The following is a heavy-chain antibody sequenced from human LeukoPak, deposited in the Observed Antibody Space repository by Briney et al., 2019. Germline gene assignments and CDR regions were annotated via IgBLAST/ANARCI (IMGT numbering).Heavy chain of an antibody. V-gene: IGHV4-59*01. CDR1: GGSISSYY. CDR2: IYYSGST. D-gene: IGHD3-3*01. Sequence: SETLSLTCTVSGGSISSYYWSWIRQSPGKGLEWIGYIYYSGSTNYNPSLKSRVTISVDTSENQFSLKLTSMTAADTAVYYCARVGNDFWSGYGAFDIWGQGTMVSVSS. CDR3: ARVGNDFWSGYGAFDI. J-gene: IGHJ3*02.